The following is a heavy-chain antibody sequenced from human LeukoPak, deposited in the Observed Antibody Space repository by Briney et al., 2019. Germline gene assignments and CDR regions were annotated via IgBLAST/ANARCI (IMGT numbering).Heavy chain of an antibody. CDR2: FDPEDGET. V-gene: IGHV1-24*01. CDR1: GYTLTELS. D-gene: IGHD3-10*01. Sequence: ASVKVSCKVSGYTLTELSMHWVRQAPGKGLEWMGGFDPEDGETIYAQKLQGRVTMTEDTSTDTAYMELSSLRSEDTAVYYCATALGGSGSYYSWDYWGQGTLVTVSS. CDR3: ATALGGSGSYYSWDY. J-gene: IGHJ4*02.